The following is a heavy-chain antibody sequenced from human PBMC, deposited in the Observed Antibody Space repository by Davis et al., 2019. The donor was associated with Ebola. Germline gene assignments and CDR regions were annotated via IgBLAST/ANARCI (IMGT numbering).Heavy chain of an antibody. CDR3: ARDKERITIFSNWFDP. CDR1: GFTFSSYS. Sequence: GESLKISCAASGFTFSSYSMNWVRQAPGKGLEWVAVISYDGSNKYYADSVKGRFTISRDNSKNTLYLQMNSLRAEDTAVYYCARDKERITIFSNWFDPWGQGTLVTVSS. J-gene: IGHJ5*02. D-gene: IGHD3-3*01. CDR2: ISYDGSNK. V-gene: IGHV3-30*03.